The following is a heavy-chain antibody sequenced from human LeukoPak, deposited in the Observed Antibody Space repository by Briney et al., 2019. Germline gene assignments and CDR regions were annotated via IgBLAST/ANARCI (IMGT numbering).Heavy chain of an antibody. J-gene: IGHJ4*02. CDR3: ARDIAYGANSLDY. Sequence: PSETLSLTCTVSGGSVSSGIYYWTWIRQPPGKGLEWIGYIYYSGSTNYNPSLKSRVTISVDTSKNQFSLKVSSVTAADTAVYYCARDIAYGANSLDYWGQGTLVTVSS. CDR1: GGSVSSGIYY. V-gene: IGHV4-61*01. D-gene: IGHD4-23*01. CDR2: IYYSGST.